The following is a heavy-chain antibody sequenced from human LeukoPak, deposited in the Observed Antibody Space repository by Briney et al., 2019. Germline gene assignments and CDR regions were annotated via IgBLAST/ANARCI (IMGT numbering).Heavy chain of an antibody. D-gene: IGHD7-27*01. Sequence: PGGSLRLSCAVSGFSIGSSWMSWVRQTPGKGLEWVADMNEDGSWTYYVDSGKGRFTVSRDNALNSVYLQMNSLRVEDTGVYYCARDPAWGAIDYWGQGTLVTVSS. CDR1: GFSIGSSW. CDR3: ARDPAWGAIDY. CDR2: MNEDGSWT. J-gene: IGHJ4*02. V-gene: IGHV3-7*01.